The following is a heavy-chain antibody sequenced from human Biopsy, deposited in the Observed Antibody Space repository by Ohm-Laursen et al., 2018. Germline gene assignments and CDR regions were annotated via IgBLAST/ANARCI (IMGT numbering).Heavy chain of an antibody. J-gene: IGHJ3*01. CDR2: IRDKANSYTT. CDR3: TRDTTYYAGTTYYDALDV. D-gene: IGHD2/OR15-2a*01. CDR1: GFTFSNYA. Sequence: SLRLSCTASGFTFSNYAMSWVRQAPGKGLEWVGRIRDKANSYTTDYAASVKGRFTISRDDSKNSLYLQMNSLRAEDTAVYYCTRDTTYYAGTTYYDALDVWGQGTTVTVSS. V-gene: IGHV3-72*01.